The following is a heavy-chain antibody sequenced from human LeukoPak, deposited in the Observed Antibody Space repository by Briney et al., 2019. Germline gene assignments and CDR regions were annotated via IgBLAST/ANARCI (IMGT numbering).Heavy chain of an antibody. CDR3: ATSRTFDY. CDR1: GYTFSSYW. J-gene: IGHJ4*02. CDR2: ISPDGSSA. Sequence: PGGSLRLSCAASGYTFSSYWMHWVRQAPGKGLVWVSRISPDGSSALYADSVKGRFTISRDNAKNTVYLQMNSLRAEDTAVYHCATSRTFDYWGQGTLVTVSS. V-gene: IGHV3-74*01.